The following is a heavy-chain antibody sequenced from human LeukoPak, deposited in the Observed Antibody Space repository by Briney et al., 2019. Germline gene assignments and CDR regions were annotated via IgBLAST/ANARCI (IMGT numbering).Heavy chain of an antibody. Sequence: SETLSLTCAVSGYSISSGYYWGWIRQPPGKGLEWIGSIYHSGSTYYNPSLKSRVTISVDTSKNQFSLKLSSVTAADTAVYYCARERSGGSYFPNFDYWGQGTLVTVSS. CDR2: IYHSGST. CDR1: GYSISSGYY. J-gene: IGHJ4*02. D-gene: IGHD1-26*01. V-gene: IGHV4-38-2*02. CDR3: ARERSGGSYFPNFDY.